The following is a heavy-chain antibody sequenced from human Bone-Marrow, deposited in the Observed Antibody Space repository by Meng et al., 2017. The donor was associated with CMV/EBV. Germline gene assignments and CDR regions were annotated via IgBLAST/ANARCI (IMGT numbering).Heavy chain of an antibody. CDR2: VNGGGAT. CDR1: GFTFSSYE. D-gene: IGHD3-16*01. J-gene: IGHJ4*02. Sequence: GGSLRLSCAASGFTFSSYEMNWVRQAPGKGLEWVSVVNGGGATEYADSVKGRFTVFGDNSKNTLYLQMNSLRGDDTAMYYCARGEKMGISYTNYFDSWGQGILVTVSS. V-gene: IGHV3-53*01. CDR3: ARGEKMGISYTNYFDS.